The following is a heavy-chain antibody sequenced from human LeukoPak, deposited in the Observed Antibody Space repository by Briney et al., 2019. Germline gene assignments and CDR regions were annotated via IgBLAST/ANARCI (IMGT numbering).Heavy chain of an antibody. J-gene: IGHJ3*02. CDR1: GYSFTSYW. CDR2: IYPGDSDT. D-gene: IGHD6-13*01. V-gene: IGHV5-51*01. CDR3: ARQHRMMYSSSWTDAFDI. Sequence: GESLKISCKGSGYSFTSYWIGWVRQMPGRGLEWMGIIYPGDSDTRYSPSFQGQVTIPADKSISTAYLQWSSLKASDTAMYYCARQHRMMYSSSWTDAFDIWGQGTMVTVSS.